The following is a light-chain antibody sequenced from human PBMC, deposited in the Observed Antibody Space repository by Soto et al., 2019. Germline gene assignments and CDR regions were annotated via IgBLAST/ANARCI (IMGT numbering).Light chain of an antibody. CDR2: DVS. CDR1: SSDVGGYNY. J-gene: IGLJ1*01. Sequence: QSALTQPASVSGSPGQSITISCTGTSSDVGGYNYVSWYQQHPGKAPKLTIYDVSTRPSGVSNRFSGSKSGNTASLTISGLQAEDEADYYGSSYTSDITPYVFGAGTKLTVL. CDR3: SSYTSDITPYV. V-gene: IGLV2-14*01.